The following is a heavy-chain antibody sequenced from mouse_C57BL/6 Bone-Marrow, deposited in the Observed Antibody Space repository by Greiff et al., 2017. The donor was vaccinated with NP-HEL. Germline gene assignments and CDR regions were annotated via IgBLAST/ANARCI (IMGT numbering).Heavy chain of an antibody. Sequence: VHLVESGAELARPGASVKLSCKASGYTFTSYGISWVKQRTGQGLEWIGEIYPRSGNTYYNEKFKGKATLTADKSSSTAYMELRSLTSEDSAVYFCAKGDYYGSLWYFDVWGTGTTVTVSS. CDR2: IYPRSGNT. D-gene: IGHD1-1*01. V-gene: IGHV1-81*01. CDR3: AKGDYYGSLWYFDV. CDR1: GYTFTSYG. J-gene: IGHJ1*03.